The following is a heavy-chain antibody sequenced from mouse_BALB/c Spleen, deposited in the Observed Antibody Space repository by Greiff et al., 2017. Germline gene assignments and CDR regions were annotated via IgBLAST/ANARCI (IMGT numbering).Heavy chain of an antibody. J-gene: IGHJ2*01. V-gene: IGHV1-7*01. CDR3: AREAITTDYFDY. CDR1: GYTFTSYW. D-gene: IGHD1-1*01. Sequence: QVQLQQSGAELAKPGASVKMSCKASGYTFTSYWMHWVKQRPGQGLEWIGYINPSTGYTEYNQKFKDKATLTADKSSSTAYMQLSSLTSEDSAVYYCAREAITTDYFDYWGQGTTLTVSS. CDR2: INPSTGYT.